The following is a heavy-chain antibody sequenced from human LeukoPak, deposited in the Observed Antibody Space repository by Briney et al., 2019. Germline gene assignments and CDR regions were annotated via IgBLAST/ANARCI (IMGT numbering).Heavy chain of an antibody. CDR2: IRSKADNYAT. CDR3: AIFPSGSWSPY. J-gene: IGHJ4*02. V-gene: IGHV3-73*01. Sequence: PGGSLRLSCAASGFTFSNSGIHWVRQASGKGLEWVGHIRSKADNYATVYAASVKGRFAITRDDSENTAYLQMNSLKTEDTAVYYCAIFPSGSWSPYWGQGTLVTVSS. CDR1: GFTFSNSG. D-gene: IGHD1-26*01.